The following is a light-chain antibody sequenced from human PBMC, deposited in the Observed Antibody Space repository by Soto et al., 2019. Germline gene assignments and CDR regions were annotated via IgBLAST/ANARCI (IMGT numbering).Light chain of an antibody. CDR2: GAS. V-gene: IGKV3-15*01. CDR3: QQYNNWPHT. J-gene: IGKJ1*01. Sequence: EIVMTQSPATLSVSPGERATLSCMASQSVSRNLAWYQQKPGQAPRLLIYGASTRATGIPARFSGSGSGTEFTLTISSLQSEDFAVYYCQQYNNWPHTFGQGTKVEIK. CDR1: QSVSRN.